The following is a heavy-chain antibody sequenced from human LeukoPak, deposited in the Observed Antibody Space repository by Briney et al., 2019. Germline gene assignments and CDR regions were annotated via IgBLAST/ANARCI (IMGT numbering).Heavy chain of an antibody. J-gene: IGHJ4*02. CDR3: ARESGTFGLSD. CDR1: GYTFTGYY. CDR2: ISAYNGNT. D-gene: IGHD3-10*01. Sequence: GASVKVSCKASGYTFTGYYIHWVRQAPGQGLEWMGWISAYNGNTNYAQKLQGRVTMTTDTSTSTAYMELRSLRSDDTAVYYCARESGTFGLSDWGQGTLVTVSS. V-gene: IGHV1-18*04.